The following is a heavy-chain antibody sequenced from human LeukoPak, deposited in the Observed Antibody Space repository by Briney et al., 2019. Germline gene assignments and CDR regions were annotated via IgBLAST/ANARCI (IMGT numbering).Heavy chain of an antibody. V-gene: IGHV3-11*04. CDR3: ARATMVVTPLDY. CDR1: GFTFSDYY. Sequence: SGGSLRLSCAASGFTFSDYYMSWIRQAPGKGLEWVSYISSSGSTIYYADSVKGRFTISRGNAKNSLYLQMNSLRAEDTAVYYCARATMVVTPLDYWGQGTLVTVSS. J-gene: IGHJ4*02. D-gene: IGHD4-23*01. CDR2: ISSSGSTI.